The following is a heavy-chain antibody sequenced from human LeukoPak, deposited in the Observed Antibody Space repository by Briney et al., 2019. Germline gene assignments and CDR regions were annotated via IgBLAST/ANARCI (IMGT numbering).Heavy chain of an antibody. D-gene: IGHD2-15*01. Sequence: ASVKVSCKASGGTFSSYAISWVRQAPGQGLEWMGGIIPIFGTANYAQKFQGRVTITADKSTSTAYMELSSLRSEDTAVYYCASLDCSGGSRHTPYYYYYYMDVWGKGTTVTVS. CDR2: IIPIFGTA. CDR1: GGTFSSYA. CDR3: ASLDCSGGSRHTPYYYYYYMDV. J-gene: IGHJ6*03. V-gene: IGHV1-69*06.